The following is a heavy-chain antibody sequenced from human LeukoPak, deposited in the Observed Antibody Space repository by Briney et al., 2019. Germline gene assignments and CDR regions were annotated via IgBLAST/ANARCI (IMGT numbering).Heavy chain of an antibody. CDR3: ARVQREFVSFGESHAFYFDY. CDR2: IHKGANT. Sequence: GGSLRLSCAGSGFSVSSNSVSWVRQAPGKGLEWVSVIHKGANTDYADSVKGRFTISRDTSKNTVYFQMTSLRAEDTAVYYCARVQREFVSFGESHAFYFDYWGQGILVIVSP. J-gene: IGHJ4*02. CDR1: GFSVSSNS. D-gene: IGHD3-10*01. V-gene: IGHV3-66*01.